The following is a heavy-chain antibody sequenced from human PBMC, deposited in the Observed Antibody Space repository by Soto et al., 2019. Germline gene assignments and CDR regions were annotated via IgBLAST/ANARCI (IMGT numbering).Heavy chain of an antibody. D-gene: IGHD3-16*01. CDR2: IDEYGNTI. Sequence: GGSLRLSCAASGFTFSSYWMHWVRQVPGKGLLWVSRIDEYGNTIDYADSVRGRFTISRDNARNTLYLEMNSLRAEDTALYYCTRAIGGRWAYWGPGTLVTVSS. V-gene: IGHV3-74*01. CDR3: TRAIGGRWAY. CDR1: GFTFSSYW. J-gene: IGHJ4*02.